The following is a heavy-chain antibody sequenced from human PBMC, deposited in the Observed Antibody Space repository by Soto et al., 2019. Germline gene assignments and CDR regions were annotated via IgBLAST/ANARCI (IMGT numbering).Heavy chain of an antibody. CDR1: GGSISSGGYY. CDR2: IYYSGST. D-gene: IGHD6-13*01. J-gene: IGHJ4*02. CDR3: PRSFGVAAAGPFVY. Sequence: SETLSLTCTVSGGSISSGGYYWSWIRQHPGKGLEWIGYIYYSGSTYYNPSLKSRVTISVDTSKNQFSLKLSSVTAADTAVYYFPRSFGVAAAGPFVYLGQGTLVTVPS. V-gene: IGHV4-31*03.